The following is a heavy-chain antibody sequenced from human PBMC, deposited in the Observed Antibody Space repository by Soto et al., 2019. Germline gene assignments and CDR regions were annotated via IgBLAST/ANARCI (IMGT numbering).Heavy chain of an antibody. Sequence: SETLSLTCTVSGGSISSSSYYWVWIRQPPGKGLEWIGSIFYSGSTYYNPSLKSRVTISVDTSKNQFSLKLSSVTAADTAVYYCARDRGIAAAGSWGQGILVT. J-gene: IGHJ5*02. CDR1: GGSISSSSYY. CDR3: ARDRGIAAAGS. CDR2: IFYSGST. V-gene: IGHV4-39*02. D-gene: IGHD6-13*01.